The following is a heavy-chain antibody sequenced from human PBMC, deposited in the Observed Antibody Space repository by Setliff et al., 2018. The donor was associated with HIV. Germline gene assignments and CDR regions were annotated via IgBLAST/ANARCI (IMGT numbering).Heavy chain of an antibody. CDR2: ISWNSGSI. CDR1: GFTFDDYA. J-gene: IGHJ3*02. D-gene: IGHD1-26*01. V-gene: IGHV3-9*03. CDR3: AKDSGSYSGSGAFDI. Sequence: PGGSLRLSCAASGFTFDDYAMHWVRQAPGKGLEWVSGISWNSGSIGYADSVKGRFTISRDNAKNSLYLQMNSLRAEDMALYYCAKDSGSYSGSGAFDIWGQGTMVTVSS.